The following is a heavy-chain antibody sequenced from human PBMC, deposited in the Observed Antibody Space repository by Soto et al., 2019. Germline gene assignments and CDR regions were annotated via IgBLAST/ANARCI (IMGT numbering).Heavy chain of an antibody. V-gene: IGHV1-18*01. CDR1: GYTFTNYA. Sequence: QVQLVQSGGELKKPGASVKVSCKASGYTFTNYAISWVRQAPGRGLEWMGWANTYNGNPNYAQIFQGRVTMTTDTSTGTAYMELRSLKSDDSAIYSCARDSQYSTSWQRFDSWGQGTLVTVSS. J-gene: IGHJ4*02. D-gene: IGHD6-13*01. CDR3: ARDSQYSTSWQRFDS. CDR2: ANTYNGNP.